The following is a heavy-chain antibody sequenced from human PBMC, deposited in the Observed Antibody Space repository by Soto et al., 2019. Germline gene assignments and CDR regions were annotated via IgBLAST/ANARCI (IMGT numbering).Heavy chain of an antibody. CDR1: GYTFMSYG. D-gene: IGHD3-10*01. Sequence: SVKVSCKASGYTFMSYGISWVRQAPGEGLEWMGWISAYNGNTNYAQKLQGRVTMTRDTSTSTAYMELRSLRSDDTAVYYCARDGPTTGGFGYWGQGTLVTVSS. V-gene: IGHV1-18*01. CDR2: ISAYNGNT. CDR3: ARDGPTTGGFGY. J-gene: IGHJ4*02.